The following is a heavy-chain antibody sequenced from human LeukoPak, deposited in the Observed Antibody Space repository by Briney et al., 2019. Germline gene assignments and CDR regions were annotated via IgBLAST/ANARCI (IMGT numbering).Heavy chain of an antibody. V-gene: IGHV3-33*06. D-gene: IGHD3-10*01. CDR3: AKDQEKDHYYGSGSGY. CDR1: GFSFDTYA. Sequence: GRSLRLSCAASGFSFDTYAMHWVRQAPGQGLEWVALIWHDGSHKFYSNSVKGRFTISRDNSKNTLYLQMNSLRAEDTAVYYCAKDQEKDHYYGSGSGYWGQGTLVTVSS. CDR2: IWHDGSHK. J-gene: IGHJ4*02.